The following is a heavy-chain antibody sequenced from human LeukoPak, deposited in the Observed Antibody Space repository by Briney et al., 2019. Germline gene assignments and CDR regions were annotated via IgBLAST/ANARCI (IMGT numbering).Heavy chain of an antibody. D-gene: IGHD6-19*01. J-gene: IGHJ5*02. Sequence: PGGSLRLSCAASGFIFSNYWMSWVRQAPGKGLEWVANIKQDGRERNYVDSVKGRFTISRDNAKNSLYLQMNSLRAEDTAVYYCARDAGLAVFWFDPWGQGTLVTVSS. CDR1: GFIFSNYW. CDR2: IKQDGRER. V-gene: IGHV3-7*01. CDR3: ARDAGLAVFWFDP.